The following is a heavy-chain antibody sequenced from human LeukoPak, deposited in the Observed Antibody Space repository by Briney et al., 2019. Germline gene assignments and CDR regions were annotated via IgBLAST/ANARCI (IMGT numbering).Heavy chain of an antibody. CDR2: INPNSGGT. Sequence: ASVKVSCKASGHTFTGYYMHWVRQAPGQGLEWMGWINPNSGGTNYAQKFQGRVTTTRDTSISTAYMELSRLRSDDTAVYYCARDVAAAGPRGWFDPWGQGTLVTVSS. CDR3: ARDVAAAGPRGWFDP. J-gene: IGHJ5*02. D-gene: IGHD6-13*01. V-gene: IGHV1-2*02. CDR1: GHTFTGYY.